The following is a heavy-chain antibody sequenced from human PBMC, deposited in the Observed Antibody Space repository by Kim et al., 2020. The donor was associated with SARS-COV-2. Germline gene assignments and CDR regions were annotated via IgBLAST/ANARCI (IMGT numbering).Heavy chain of an antibody. Sequence: SETLSLTCTVSGGSISSGGYYWSWIRQHPGKGLEWIGYIYYSGSTYYNPSLKSRVTISVDTSKNQFSLKLSSVTAADTAVYYCARDGGNDYGSAEYFQHWGQGTLVTVSS. CDR1: GGSISSGGYY. CDR2: IYYSGST. CDR3: ARDGGNDYGSAEYFQH. J-gene: IGHJ1*01. V-gene: IGHV4-31*03. D-gene: IGHD4-17*01.